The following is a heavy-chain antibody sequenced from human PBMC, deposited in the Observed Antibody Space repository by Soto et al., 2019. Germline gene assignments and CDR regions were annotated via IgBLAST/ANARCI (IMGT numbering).Heavy chain of an antibody. CDR1: GGSISGGVGGLYY. D-gene: IGHD4-17*01. V-gene: IGHV4-30-4*01. CDR2: IYDSGST. J-gene: IGHJ2*01. Sequence: QLQLRESGPGLVKPSETLSLTCTVSGGSISGGVGGLYYWSWIRQPPGKGLEWIGYIYDSGSTYYHPSLESRVTISVDTSKNQSSLRLSSVTAADTAVYYCAREVIPLTTDWYFDLWGRGTLVTVSS. CDR3: AREVIPLTTDWYFDL.